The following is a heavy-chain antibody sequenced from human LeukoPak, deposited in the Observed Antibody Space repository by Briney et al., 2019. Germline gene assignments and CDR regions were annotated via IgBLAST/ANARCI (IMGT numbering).Heavy chain of an antibody. CDR1: GFTFSSYW. CDR2: IKQDGSEK. CDR3: ARELGGASFDY. Sequence: GGSLRLSCAASGFTFSSYWMSWVRQAPGKGLEWVANIKQDGSEKYYVDSVKGRFTISRDNAKNSLYLQMNSLRAEDTALYYCARELGGASFDYWGQGTLVTVSS. V-gene: IGHV3-7*03. J-gene: IGHJ4*02. D-gene: IGHD3-16*01.